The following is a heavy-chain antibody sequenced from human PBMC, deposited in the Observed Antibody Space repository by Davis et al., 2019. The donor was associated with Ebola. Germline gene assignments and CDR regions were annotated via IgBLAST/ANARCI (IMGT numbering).Heavy chain of an antibody. CDR3: ARTFVGGWLFDY. CDR1: GYSFSTYA. Sequence: ASVKVSCKASGYSFSTYAIHWLRQAPGQRLEWMGLINAAKGNTKYSQKFQGRVTMTRNTSAGTAYMEMSSLTSEDTAVYYCARTFVGGWLFDYWGQGTLVTVSS. V-gene: IGHV1-3*01. J-gene: IGHJ4*02. D-gene: IGHD1-26*01. CDR2: INAAKGNT.